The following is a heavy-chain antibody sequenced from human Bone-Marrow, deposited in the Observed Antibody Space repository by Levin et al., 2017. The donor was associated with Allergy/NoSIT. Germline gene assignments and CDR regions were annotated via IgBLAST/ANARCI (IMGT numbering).Heavy chain of an antibody. J-gene: IGHJ5*01. CDR1: GFSINSKGAG. CDR3: ARRHAVNYYDNQWFDS. Sequence: SGPTLVKSTQTLTLTCTFSGFSINSKGAGVGWFRQPPGKALEWLAPVYWDASNDHKKSLDSRFIIAAETSESQVVLRVTNGVPDDSGTYFCARRHAVNYYDNQWFDSWGPGAQVIVSS. V-gene: IGHV2-5*02. D-gene: IGHD3-22*01. CDR2: VYWDASN.